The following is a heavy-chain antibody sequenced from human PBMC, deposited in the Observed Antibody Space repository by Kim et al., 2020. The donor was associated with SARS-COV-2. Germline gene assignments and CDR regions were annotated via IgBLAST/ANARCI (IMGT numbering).Heavy chain of an antibody. D-gene: IGHD4-17*01. J-gene: IGHJ3*02. CDR1: GGSISSSSYY. V-gene: IGHV4-39*01. CDR3: ATTDYGGTRNGDDAFDI. CDR2: IYYSGST. Sequence: SETLSLTCTVSGGSISSSSYYWGWIRQPPGKGLEWIGSIYYSGSTYYNPSLKSRVTISVDTSKNQFSLKLSSVTAADTAVYYCATTDYGGTRNGDDAFDIWGQGTMVTVSS.